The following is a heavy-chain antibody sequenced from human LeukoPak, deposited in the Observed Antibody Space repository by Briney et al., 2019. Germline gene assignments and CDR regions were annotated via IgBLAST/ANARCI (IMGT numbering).Heavy chain of an antibody. CDR2: IYYSGTT. D-gene: IGHD3-16*01. CDR3: AREIGGFAYLWGSQTYSYYAMDV. Sequence: HTLSLTCTVSGGSISTGDYYWPWVRQPRGEGLESIGYIYYSGTTYYNPSLKSRVTISVDMSRNEFSLKLSSVTAADTAVYYCAREIGGFAYLWGSQTYSYYAMDVWGQGTKVTVSS. J-gene: IGHJ6*02. V-gene: IGHV4-30-4*01. CDR1: GGSISTGDYY.